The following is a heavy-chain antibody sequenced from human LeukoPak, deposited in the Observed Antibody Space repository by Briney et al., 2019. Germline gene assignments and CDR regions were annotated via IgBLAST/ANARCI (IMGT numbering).Heavy chain of an antibody. Sequence: SETLSLTCTVSGGSISSSSYYWGWIRQPPGKGLEWIGSIYYSGSTYYNPSLKSRVTISVETSKNQFSLKLSSVTAADTAVYYCARRSGLTFPAAGIDYWGQGTLVTVSS. D-gene: IGHD6-13*01. J-gene: IGHJ4*02. CDR1: GGSISSSSYY. CDR2: IYYSGST. V-gene: IGHV4-39*01. CDR3: ARRSGLTFPAAGIDY.